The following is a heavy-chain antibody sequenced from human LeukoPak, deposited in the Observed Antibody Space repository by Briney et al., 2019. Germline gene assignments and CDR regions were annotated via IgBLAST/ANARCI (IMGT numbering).Heavy chain of an antibody. CDR1: GYTFSSYA. CDR2: INAANGNT. V-gene: IGHV1-3*01. CDR3: AREGMWDCSSSTCYRWFDP. Sequence: ASVKVSCKASGYTFSSYALHWVRQAPGQGLEWMGWINAANGNTKYSQNFQGRVTITRDTFATTAYMELSGLRSEDTAVYYCAREGMWDCSSSTCYRWFDPWGQGTLVTVSS. J-gene: IGHJ5*02. D-gene: IGHD2-2*02.